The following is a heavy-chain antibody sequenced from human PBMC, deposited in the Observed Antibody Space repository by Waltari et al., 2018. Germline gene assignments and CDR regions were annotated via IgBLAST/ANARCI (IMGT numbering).Heavy chain of an antibody. CDR2: ISPYNGKT. V-gene: IGHV1-18*01. Sequence: QVQLVQSGTEVKKPRAPVKVSCKASGYTFSNYGVTCVRQAPGQGLEWMGWISPYNGKTNYAQKLQGRLTMTTATSASTAYMELRSLRSDDTAVYYCARVYWSTTTGYDGGYFDYWGQGTLVTVSS. CDR3: ARVYWSTTTGYDGGYFDY. D-gene: IGHD2-2*01. J-gene: IGHJ4*02. CDR1: GYTFSNYG.